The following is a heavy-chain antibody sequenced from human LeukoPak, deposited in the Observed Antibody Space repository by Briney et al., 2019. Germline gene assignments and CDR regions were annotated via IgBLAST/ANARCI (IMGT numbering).Heavy chain of an antibody. J-gene: IGHJ3*02. CDR2: IWNDGSNK. V-gene: IGHV3-33*01. CDR1: GFTFSSYG. CDR3: ARSHVVVPGPRDSNALDI. Sequence: GGSLRLSCAASGFTFSSYGMHWVRQAPGKGLEWVAVIWNDGSNKNYVDSVQGRFTISRDNSENTLYLQMNSLRVEDTAVYYCARSHVVVPGPRDSNALDIWGQGTMVTVFS. D-gene: IGHD2-2*01.